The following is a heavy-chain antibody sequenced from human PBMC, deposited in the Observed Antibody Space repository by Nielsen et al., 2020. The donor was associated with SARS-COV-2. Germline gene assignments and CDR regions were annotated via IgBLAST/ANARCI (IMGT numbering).Heavy chain of an antibody. V-gene: IGHV3-23*01. CDR2: ISGSGGST. Sequence: WIRQPPGKGLEWVSAISGSGGSTYYADSVKGRFTISRDNSKNTLYLQMNSLRAEDTAVYYCAKDRTRYSNSLRRGDEFDYWGQGTLVTVSS. CDR3: AKDRTRYSNSLRRGDEFDY. D-gene: IGHD6-6*01. J-gene: IGHJ4*02.